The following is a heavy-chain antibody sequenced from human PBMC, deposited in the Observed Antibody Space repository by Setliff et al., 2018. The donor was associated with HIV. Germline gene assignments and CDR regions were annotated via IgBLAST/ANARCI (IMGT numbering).Heavy chain of an antibody. D-gene: IGHD3-3*01. J-gene: IGHJ4*02. CDR1: GFTVSSTD. V-gene: IGHV3-23*01. CDR2: ISDGGGAT. CDR3: ARDKEYYNFWSGLFDY. Sequence: GGSLRLSCAASGFTVSSTDMTWVRQAPGKGLEWVSSISDGGGATYNSDSVKGRFTISRDNSKNTLYLEMKRLRDEDTAVYYCARDKEYYNFWSGLFDYWGQGSLVTVSS.